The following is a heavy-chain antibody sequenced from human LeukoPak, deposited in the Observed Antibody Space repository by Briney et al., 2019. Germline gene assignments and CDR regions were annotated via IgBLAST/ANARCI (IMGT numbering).Heavy chain of an antibody. CDR3: ARRGGDIVVVPAAIVYYYYYMDV. Sequence: PGGFLRLSCEASGFTFSSYWMSWVRQAPGKGLEWVDNIKQDGSERNYVDSVKGRFTISRDNAKNSLFLQMNSLRAEDTAVYYCARRGGDIVVVPAAIVYYYYYMDVWGKGTTVTVSS. D-gene: IGHD2-2*01. J-gene: IGHJ6*03. CDR1: GFTFSSYW. CDR2: IKQDGSER. V-gene: IGHV3-7*01.